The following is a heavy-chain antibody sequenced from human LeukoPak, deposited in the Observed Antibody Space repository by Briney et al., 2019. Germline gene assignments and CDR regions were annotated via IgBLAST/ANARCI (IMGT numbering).Heavy chain of an antibody. CDR1: GGSFSGYY. Sequence: PSETLSLTCAVYGGSFSGYYWGWIRQPPGKGLEWIGSIYYSGSTYYNPSLKSRVTISVDTSKNQFSLKLSSVTAADTAVYYCARNPQGFRDGYNWVFDYWGQGTLVTVSS. J-gene: IGHJ4*02. D-gene: IGHD5-24*01. V-gene: IGHV4-34*01. CDR2: IYYSGST. CDR3: ARNPQGFRDGYNWVFDY.